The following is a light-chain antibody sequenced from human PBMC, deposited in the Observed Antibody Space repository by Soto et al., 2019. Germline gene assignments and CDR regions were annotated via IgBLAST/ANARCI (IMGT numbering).Light chain of an antibody. V-gene: IGLV4-69*01. CDR1: SGHSSNA. CDR3: QTWGTGIWV. CDR2: VNSDGSH. J-gene: IGLJ3*02. Sequence: QPVLTQSPSASASLGASVKLTCTLSSGHSSNAIAWHQQQPEKGPRFLMKVNSDGSHNKGDGIPDRFSGSSSGAERYLTISSLQSEDEADYYCQTWGTGIWVFGGGTQLTVL.